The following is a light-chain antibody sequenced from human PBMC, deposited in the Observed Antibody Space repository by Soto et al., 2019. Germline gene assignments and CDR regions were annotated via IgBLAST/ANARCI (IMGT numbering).Light chain of an antibody. J-gene: IGLJ1*01. V-gene: IGLV2-14*01. CDR3: SSYTSSSSNYV. CDR2: DVS. Sequence: QSVLTQPASVSGSPGQSITISCTGTSSDVGGYNYVSWYQQHPGKAPKLMIYDVSNRPSGVSNRFSGSKSDNTASLAISGLQAEDEADYYCSSYTSSSSNYVFGTGTTVTVL. CDR1: SSDVGGYNY.